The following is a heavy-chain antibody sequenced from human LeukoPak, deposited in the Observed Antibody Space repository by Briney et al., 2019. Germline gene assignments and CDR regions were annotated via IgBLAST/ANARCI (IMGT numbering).Heavy chain of an antibody. CDR3: AKGEMATILIT. CDR1: GFTFGDYA. CDR2: IRYDGNDK. D-gene: IGHD5-24*01. Sequence: GGSPRLSCTASGFTFGDYAMSWFRQAPGKGLEWVSFIRYDGNDKSYADSVKGRFTISRDSSKNTLYLQMNSLRAEDTAVYYCAKGEMATILITWGQGTLVTVSS. J-gene: IGHJ5*02. V-gene: IGHV3-30*02.